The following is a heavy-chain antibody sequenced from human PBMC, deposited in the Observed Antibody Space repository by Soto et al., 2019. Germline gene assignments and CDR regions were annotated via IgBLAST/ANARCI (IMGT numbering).Heavy chain of an antibody. Sequence: QVQLVESGGGVVQPGKSLRLSCAASGFTLSDFAMHWVRQAPGKGLEWVAVISYDGSKKYFADSVKGRFTISRDNSNNTLYLQMNSLRPDDTAVYHCASPVGGFDPYFDYWGPGTLVTVSS. V-gene: IGHV3-30-3*01. J-gene: IGHJ4*02. D-gene: IGHD5-12*01. CDR2: ISYDGSKK. CDR1: GFTLSDFA. CDR3: ASPVGGFDPYFDY.